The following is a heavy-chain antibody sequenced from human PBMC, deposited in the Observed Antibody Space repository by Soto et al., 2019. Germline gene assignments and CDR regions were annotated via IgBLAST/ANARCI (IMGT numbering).Heavy chain of an antibody. CDR3: ARSFGWYAVDS. Sequence: SETLSLTCAVYGGSFSGYYWSWIRQPPGKGLEWIGEINHSGSTNYNPSLKSRVTILLDKSKNQFSLSLSFLTAADTATYYCARSFGWYAVDSWGQGILVTVSS. V-gene: IGHV4-34*01. CDR1: GGSFSGYY. D-gene: IGHD6-19*01. CDR2: INHSGST. J-gene: IGHJ4*02.